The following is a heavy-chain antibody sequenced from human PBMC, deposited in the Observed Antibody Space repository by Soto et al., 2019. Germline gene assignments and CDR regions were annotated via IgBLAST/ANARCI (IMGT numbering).Heavy chain of an antibody. Sequence: SETLSLTCSVSGGSITSHYCSWFRQPPGKGLEWIGYINHSGLTSYNPSLKSRVTMSVDTSKNQFSLKVNSVTAADAALYYCARQGFGQLHGLVDVWGQGTTVX. J-gene: IGHJ6*02. CDR2: INHSGLT. V-gene: IGHV4-59*08. CDR3: ARQGFGQLHGLVDV. D-gene: IGHD3-10*01. CDR1: GGSITSHY.